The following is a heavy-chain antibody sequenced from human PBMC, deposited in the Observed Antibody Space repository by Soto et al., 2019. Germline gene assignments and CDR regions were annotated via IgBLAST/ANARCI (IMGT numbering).Heavy chain of an antibody. CDR1: GFTFSSYA. CDR2: ISGTGRVT. D-gene: IGHD3-9*01. Sequence: EVQLLESGGGLVQPGESLKISCAVSGFTFSSYAMSWVRQAPGKGLEWVSGISGTGRVTNYAESVKGRFTISRDNPKNPPSQEMKSLRAEDTAVYYCAKDVHYDIVTGIEYFDHWGQGTLVTVSS. CDR3: AKDVHYDIVTGIEYFDH. V-gene: IGHV3-23*01. J-gene: IGHJ1*01.